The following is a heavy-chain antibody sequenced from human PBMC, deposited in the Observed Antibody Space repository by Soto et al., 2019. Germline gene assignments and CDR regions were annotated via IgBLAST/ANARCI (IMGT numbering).Heavy chain of an antibody. V-gene: IGHV4-59*01. CDR2: IYYSGST. CDR1: GGSISSYY. J-gene: IGHJ4*02. D-gene: IGHD4-17*01. CDR3: ARRYGPSFDF. Sequence: QVQLQESGPGLVKPSETLSLTCTVSGGSISSYYWSWIRQPPGKGLEWIGYIYYSGSTNYNPSLKIRVTLSVDTSKNQFSLKLSSVTAADTAVYYCARRYGPSFDFWGQGTLVTVSS.